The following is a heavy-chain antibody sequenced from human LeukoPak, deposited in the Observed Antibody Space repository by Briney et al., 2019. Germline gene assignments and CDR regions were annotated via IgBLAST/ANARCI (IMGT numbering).Heavy chain of an antibody. V-gene: IGHV1-46*03. J-gene: IGHJ6*03. Sequence: ASVKVSCKASGYTFTSYYTHWVRQAPGQGLEWMGIINPSGGSTSYAQKFQGRVTMTRDTSTSTVYMELSSLRSEDTAVYYCARGAVGGNSAYYYYMDVWGKGTTVTVSS. CDR1: GYTFTSYY. CDR3: ARGAVGGNSAYYYYMDV. D-gene: IGHD4-23*01. CDR2: INPSGGST.